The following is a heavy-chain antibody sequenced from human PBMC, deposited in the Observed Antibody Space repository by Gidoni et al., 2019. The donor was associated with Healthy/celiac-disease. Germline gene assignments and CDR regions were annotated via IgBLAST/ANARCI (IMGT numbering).Heavy chain of an antibody. CDR1: GYTFTGYY. J-gene: IGHJ4*02. Sequence: QVQLGQPGAEVKKPGASVKVSCTASGYTFTGYYMHWVRQATGQGLEWMGWIHTNSGGTNYAQKFQGRVTMTRDTSSSTAYMELSRLRSDDTAVYYCASSPDGEELDYWGQGTLVTVSS. CDR2: IHTNSGGT. CDR3: ASSPDGEELDY. D-gene: IGHD1-26*01. V-gene: IGHV1-2*02.